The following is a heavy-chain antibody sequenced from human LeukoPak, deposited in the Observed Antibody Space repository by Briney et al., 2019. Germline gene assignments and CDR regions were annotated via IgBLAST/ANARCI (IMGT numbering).Heavy chain of an antibody. D-gene: IGHD5-18*01. CDR1: GGSVTRSSYR. V-gene: IGHV4-39*01. CDR3: ATTYGYTNGGYDY. J-gene: IGHJ4*02. CDR2: MYVSDTT. Sequence: SETLSLTCTGSGGSVTRSSYRWDWIRQPPGQGREGIASMYVSDTTLYNPSVESRFTISVHTSNNQFSLKVSSVTAADTDVYYCATTYGYTNGGYDYWGQGTLVTVSS.